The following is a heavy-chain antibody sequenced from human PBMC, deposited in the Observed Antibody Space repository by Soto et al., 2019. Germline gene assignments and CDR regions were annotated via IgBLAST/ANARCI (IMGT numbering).Heavy chain of an antibody. D-gene: IGHD3-10*01. CDR1: GFTFGSYN. Sequence: PGGSLRLSCAASGFTFGSYNMNWVRQAPGKGLEWVSAIGVSHSHIYYADSVKGRFTISRGNSKNTLYLQMNSLRAEDTAVYYCARETYGPYLAGESDYWGQGTVVTVSS. CDR2: IGVSHSHI. CDR3: ARETYGPYLAGESDY. J-gene: IGHJ4*02. V-gene: IGHV3-21*01.